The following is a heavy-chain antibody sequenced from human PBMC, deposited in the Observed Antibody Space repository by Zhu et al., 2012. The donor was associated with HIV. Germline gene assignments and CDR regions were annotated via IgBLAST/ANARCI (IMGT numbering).Heavy chain of an antibody. V-gene: IGHV4-39*07. D-gene: IGHD3-3*01. J-gene: IGHJ5*02. CDR1: GGSISGSTYY. Sequence: QVQLQESGPGLVKPSETLSLTCTVSGGSISGSTYYWGWIRQPPGKGLEWIGGIYYSGTTYYNPSLKSRVTISVDTSKNQFSLKLNSVTAADTAVYYCVREYTILITGRRVNWFGPWGQGTPVTVSS. CDR3: VREYTILITGRRVNWFGP. CDR2: IYYSGTT.